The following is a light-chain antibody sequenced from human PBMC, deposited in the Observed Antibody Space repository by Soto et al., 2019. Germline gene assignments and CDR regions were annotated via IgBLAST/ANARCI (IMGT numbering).Light chain of an antibody. Sequence: IRMTQSPSSVSASVGDSVTITCRASQGVSDWVAWYQQKPGEAPKLLIYGSSSLLSGVPSRFSGTRSGTDFTLTISSLQPEDFATYYCQQANSYPWTFGQGTKVDIK. V-gene: IGKV1-12*01. CDR1: QGVSDW. CDR2: GSS. CDR3: QQANSYPWT. J-gene: IGKJ1*01.